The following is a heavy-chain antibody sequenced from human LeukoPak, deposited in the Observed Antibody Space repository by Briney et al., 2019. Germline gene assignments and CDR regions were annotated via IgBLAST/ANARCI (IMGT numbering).Heavy chain of an antibody. CDR1: GYTFTGYY. V-gene: IGHV1-18*04. J-gene: IGHJ5*02. D-gene: IGHD6-13*01. CDR3: ARYSSSWYGNWFDP. CDR2: ISAYNGNT. Sequence: ASVKVSCKASGYTFTGYYMRWVRQAPGQGLEWMGWISAYNGNTNYAQKLQGRVTMTTDTSTSTAYMELRSLRSDDTAVYYCARYSSSWYGNWFDPWGQGTLVTVSS.